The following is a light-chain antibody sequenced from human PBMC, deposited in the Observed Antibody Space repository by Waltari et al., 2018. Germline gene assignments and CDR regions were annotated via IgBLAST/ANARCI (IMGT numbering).Light chain of an antibody. CDR2: AAS. J-gene: IGKJ2*01. V-gene: IGKV1-12*01. CDR3: QQSYSTPRT. CDR1: QDILSW. Sequence: DIQMTQSPTSVPASVGERVTITCRASQDILSWLAWYQQKPGKAPKLLISAASGLESGVPSRFSGRGSGTDFTLTISSLQPEDFATYYCQQSYSTPRTFGQGTRLEIK.